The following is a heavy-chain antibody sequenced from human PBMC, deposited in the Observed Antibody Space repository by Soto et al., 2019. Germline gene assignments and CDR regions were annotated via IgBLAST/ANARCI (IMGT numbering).Heavy chain of an antibody. V-gene: IGHV3-30*18. CDR2: ISYDGSNK. Sequence: GGSLRLSCAASGFTFSSYGMHWVRQAPGKGLEWVAVISYDGSNKYYADSVKGRFTISRDNSKNTLYLQMNSLRAEDTAVYYCAKVIAYSSSWYYGMDVWGQGTTVTISS. CDR3: AKVIAYSSSWYYGMDV. J-gene: IGHJ6*02. D-gene: IGHD6-13*01. CDR1: GFTFSSYG.